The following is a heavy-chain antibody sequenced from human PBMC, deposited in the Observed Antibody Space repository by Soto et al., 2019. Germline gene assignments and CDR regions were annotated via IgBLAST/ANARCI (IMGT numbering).Heavy chain of an antibody. V-gene: IGHV3-23*01. CDR3: AKDSYIEVTTCNFDS. CDR1: GFTFSSYA. D-gene: IGHD4-17*01. CDR2: ISGSGGST. J-gene: IGHJ4*02. Sequence: PGGSLRLSCAASGFTFSSYAMSWVRQAPGKGLEWVSAISGSGGSTYYADSVKGRFTISRDNSKNTLYLQMNSLRAEDTAVYYCAKDSYIEVTTCNFDSWGQGTLVTVSS.